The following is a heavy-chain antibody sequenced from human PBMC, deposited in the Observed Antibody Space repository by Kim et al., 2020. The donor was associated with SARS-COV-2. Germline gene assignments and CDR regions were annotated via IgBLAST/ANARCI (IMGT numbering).Heavy chain of an antibody. J-gene: IGHJ3*02. CDR3: AKEVRLRFCIGGGCHDGLDI. V-gene: IGHV3-72*01. D-gene: IGHD2-15*01. Sequence: GGSLRLSCAASGFTFSDYYMDWFRLAPGKVLVWVGCSRILANSFMTEFAASVIGRFTISRDDSQNSVYLQMNSVRTEDTAVYYCAKEVRLRFCIGGGCHDGLDIWGQGTMVTVSS. CDR2: SRILANSFMT. CDR1: GFTFSDYY.